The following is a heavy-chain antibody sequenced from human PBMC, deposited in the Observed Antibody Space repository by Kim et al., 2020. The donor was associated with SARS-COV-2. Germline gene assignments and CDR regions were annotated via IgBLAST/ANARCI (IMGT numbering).Heavy chain of an antibody. CDR3: ARAPRDGYNYGAFDI. D-gene: IGHD5-12*01. CDR2: INAGGRT. CDR1: GFTVSNNY. J-gene: IGHJ3*02. Sequence: GGSLRLSCAASGFTVSNNYMSWVRQAPGKGLEWVSVINAGGRTYYADSVKGRFTISRDTSKNTLYLQMNSLRAEDTALYYCARAPRDGYNYGAFDIWGQGTMVTVSS. V-gene: IGHV3-53*01.